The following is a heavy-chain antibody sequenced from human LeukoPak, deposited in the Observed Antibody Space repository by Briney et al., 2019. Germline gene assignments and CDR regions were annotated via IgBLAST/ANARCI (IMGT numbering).Heavy chain of an antibody. CDR2: ISGSGHNI. CDR1: GFSFSDYY. V-gene: IGHV3-11*01. Sequence: PGGSLRLSCVASGFSFSDYYMNWFRQAPGKGLEWLSFISGSGHNILYTDSVKGRFTVSRDNVKKTVFLQMNSLRADDTAVYYCARDLFSFYYDRSGYCDYWGQGTRVTVSS. J-gene: IGHJ4*02. D-gene: IGHD3-22*01. CDR3: ARDLFSFYYDRSGYCDY.